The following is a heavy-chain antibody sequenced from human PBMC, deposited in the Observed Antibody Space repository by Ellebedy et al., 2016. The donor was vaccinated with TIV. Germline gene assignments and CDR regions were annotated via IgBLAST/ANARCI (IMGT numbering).Heavy chain of an antibody. Sequence: GESLKISCAASGFSSSDHYMGWVRQAPGKGLEWVGRTRNKAHSYTTEYAASVKGRFTISRDGSQNSLFLQMNSLKTEDTAVYFCARGAYCGGDCHVPFDSWGQGTLVTVSS. J-gene: IGHJ4*02. D-gene: IGHD2-21*02. V-gene: IGHV3-72*01. CDR1: GFSSSDHY. CDR2: TRNKAHSYTT. CDR3: ARGAYCGGDCHVPFDS.